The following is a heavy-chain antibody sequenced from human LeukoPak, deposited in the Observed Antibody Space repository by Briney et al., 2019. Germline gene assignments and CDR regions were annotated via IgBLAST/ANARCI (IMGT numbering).Heavy chain of an antibody. CDR3: ARERRGSGSYYNLRRFDP. CDR1: GGTSNNYA. D-gene: IGHD3-10*01. CDR2: INTNTGNP. Sequence: AASVKASCKASGGTSNNYAINWVRQAPGQGLEWMGWINTNTGNPTYAQGFTGRFVFSLDTSVSTAYLQISSLKAEDTAVYYCARERRGSGSYYNLRRFDPWGQGTLVTVSS. J-gene: IGHJ5*02. V-gene: IGHV7-4-1*02.